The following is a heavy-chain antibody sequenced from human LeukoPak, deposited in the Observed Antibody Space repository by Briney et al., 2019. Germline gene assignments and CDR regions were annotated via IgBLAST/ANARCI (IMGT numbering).Heavy chain of an antibody. Sequence: SVKVSCKASGYTFTSYAISWVRQAPGQGLEWMGGIIPIFGTANYAQKFQGRVTITADESTSTAYMELSSLRSEDTAVYYCARVAQLWLRVWEYYFDYWGQGTLVTVSS. V-gene: IGHV1-69*13. CDR3: ARVAQLWLRVWEYYFDY. CDR1: GYTFTSYA. CDR2: IIPIFGTA. D-gene: IGHD5-18*01. J-gene: IGHJ4*02.